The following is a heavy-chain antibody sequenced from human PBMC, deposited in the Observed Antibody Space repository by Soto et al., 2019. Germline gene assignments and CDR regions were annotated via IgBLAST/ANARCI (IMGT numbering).Heavy chain of an antibody. CDR3: AKQATIFGPGVY. J-gene: IGHJ4*02. D-gene: IGHD3-3*01. Sequence: GGSLRLSCAASGFTFRSFTMNWVRQAPGKGLEWVSTISSNSAYIYYTDALRGRFTISRDNAKNTLYLQMNSLRAEDTAVYYCAKQATIFGPGVYWGQGTLVTVSS. CDR1: GFTFRSFT. V-gene: IGHV3-21*01. CDR2: ISSNSAYI.